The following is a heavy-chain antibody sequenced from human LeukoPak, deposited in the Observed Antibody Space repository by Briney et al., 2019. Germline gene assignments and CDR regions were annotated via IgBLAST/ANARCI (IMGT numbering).Heavy chain of an antibody. CDR3: AKDANWGSGNWFDP. CDR2: VSGSGGST. J-gene: IGHJ5*02. CDR1: GFTFSSYG. V-gene: IGHV3-23*01. Sequence: PGGTLRLSCAVSGFTFSSYGMSWVRQAPGKGLEWVSAVSGSGGSTYYADSVKGRFTISRDNSKNTLYLQMDSLRAEDTAVYYCAKDANWGSGNWFDPWGQGTLVTVSS. D-gene: IGHD7-27*01.